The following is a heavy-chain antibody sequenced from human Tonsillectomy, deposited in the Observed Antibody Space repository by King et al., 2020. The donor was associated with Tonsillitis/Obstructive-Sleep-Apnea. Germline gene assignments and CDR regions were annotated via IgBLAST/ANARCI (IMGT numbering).Heavy chain of an antibody. CDR2: IYYSGST. J-gene: IGHJ4*02. V-gene: IGHV4-31*03. D-gene: IGHD2-21*01. CDR3: ARWGAYCGGDCYIDY. CDR1: GGSISSGGYY. Sequence: MQLQESGPGLVKPSQTLSLTCTVSGGSISSGGYYWSWIRQHPGKGLEWIGYIYYSGSTYFNPSLKSRVTISVDTSKNQFSLKLSSVTAADTAVYYCARWGAYCGGDCYIDYWGQGTLVTVSS.